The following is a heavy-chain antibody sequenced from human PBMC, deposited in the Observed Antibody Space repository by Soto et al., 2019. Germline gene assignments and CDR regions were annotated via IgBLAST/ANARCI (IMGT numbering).Heavy chain of an antibody. CDR2: ISYDGSNK. D-gene: IGHD5-12*01. V-gene: IGHV3-30-3*01. CDR3: ARDGLGDSGYESFDY. Sequence: QVQLVESGGGVVQPGRSLRLSCAASEFTFSSYAMHWVRQAPGKGLEWVAVISYDGSNKYYADSVKGRFTISRDNSKNTLYLQMNSLRAEDTAVYYCARDGLGDSGYESFDYWGKGTLVTVSS. CDR1: EFTFSSYA. J-gene: IGHJ4*02.